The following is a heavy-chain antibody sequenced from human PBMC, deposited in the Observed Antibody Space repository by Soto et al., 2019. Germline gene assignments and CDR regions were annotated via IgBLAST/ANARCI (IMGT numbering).Heavy chain of an antibody. CDR1: GYTLTELS. V-gene: IGHV1-24*01. J-gene: IGHJ3*01. Sequence: ASVKVSCKVSGYTLTELSMHWVRQAPGKGLEWMGGFDPEDGETIYAQKFQGRVTMTEDTSTDTAYMELSSLRSEDTAVYYCATFRVGRVVVAAPSYSSVRNAWGQGTRV. CDR2: FDPEDGET. D-gene: IGHD2-15*01. CDR3: ATFRVGRVVVAAPSYSSVRNA.